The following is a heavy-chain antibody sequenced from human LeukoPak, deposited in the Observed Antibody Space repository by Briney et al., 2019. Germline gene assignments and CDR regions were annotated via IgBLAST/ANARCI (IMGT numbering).Heavy chain of an antibody. V-gene: IGHV3-23*01. Sequence: GGSLRLSCAASGFTFSSYAMSWVRQAPGKGLEWVSAISGSGGSTYYADSVKGRFTISRDNSKNTLYLQMNSPRAEDTAVYYCAKSWYQLPHYYFDYWGQGTLVTVSS. CDR1: GFTFSSYA. J-gene: IGHJ4*02. D-gene: IGHD2-2*01. CDR2: ISGSGGST. CDR3: AKSWYQLPHYYFDY.